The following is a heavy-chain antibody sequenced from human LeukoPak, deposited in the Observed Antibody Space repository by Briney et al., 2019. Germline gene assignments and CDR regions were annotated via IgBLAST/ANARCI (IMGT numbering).Heavy chain of an antibody. CDR1: GFTFSNAW. V-gene: IGHV3-15*01. CDR3: TTGRIAALSWLDP. Sequence: PGGSLRLSCAASGFTFSNAWMSWVRQAPGKGLEWVGRIKSKTDGGTTDYAAPVQGRFTISRDDSKNTLYLQMNSLKTDDTAVYYCTTGRIAALSWLDPWGQGTLVTVSS. J-gene: IGHJ5*02. CDR2: IKSKTDGGTT. D-gene: IGHD6-6*01.